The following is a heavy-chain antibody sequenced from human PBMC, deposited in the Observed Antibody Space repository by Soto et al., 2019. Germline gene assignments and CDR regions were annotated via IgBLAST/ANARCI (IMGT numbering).Heavy chain of an antibody. D-gene: IGHD3-22*01. CDR3: ARERISDYYDSSGYYHLVYYYGMDV. J-gene: IGHJ6*02. Sequence: ASVKVSCKASGYTFTGYYMHWVRQAPGQGLEWMGWINPNSGGTNYAQKFQGRVTMTRDTSISTAYMELSRLRSDDTAVYYCARERISDYYDSSGYYHLVYYYGMDVWGQGTTVTAP. CDR1: GYTFTGYY. CDR2: INPNSGGT. V-gene: IGHV1-2*02.